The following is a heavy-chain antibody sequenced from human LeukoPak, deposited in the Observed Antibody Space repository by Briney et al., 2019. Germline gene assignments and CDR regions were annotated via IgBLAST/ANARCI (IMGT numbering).Heavy chain of an antibody. J-gene: IGHJ4*02. Sequence: SVKVSCTASGGTFISYTISWVRQAPGQGLEWMGRIIPILGIANYAQKFQGRVTITADKSTSTAYMELSSLRSEDTAVYYCAFDYYDSSGYSDYWGQGTLVTVSS. CDR3: AFDYYDSSGYSDY. CDR2: IIPILGIA. D-gene: IGHD3-22*01. CDR1: GGTFISYT. V-gene: IGHV1-69*02.